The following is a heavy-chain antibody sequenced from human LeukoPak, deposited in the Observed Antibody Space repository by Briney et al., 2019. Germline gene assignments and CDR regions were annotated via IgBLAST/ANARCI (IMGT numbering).Heavy chain of an antibody. CDR2: IRYDGSNK. CDR1: GFTFSNYG. Sequence: GGSLRLSCAASGFTFSNYGMHWVRQAPGKGLEWVAFIRYDGSNKYYAETVKGRFTISRDNSKNTLYLQMNSLRTEDTAVYYCARRRDGYSFSFGYWGQGTLVTVSS. D-gene: IGHD5-24*01. CDR3: ARRRDGYSFSFGY. V-gene: IGHV3-30*02. J-gene: IGHJ4*02.